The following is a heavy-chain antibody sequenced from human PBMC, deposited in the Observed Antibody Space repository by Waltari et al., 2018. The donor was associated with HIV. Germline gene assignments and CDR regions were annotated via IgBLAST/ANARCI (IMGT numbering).Heavy chain of an antibody. CDR3: ARVAPDRGAIGY. Sequence: QVQLVQSGAEVKKPGASVKVSCKASGYTFTGYYMHRVRRAPGQGRELMGRINPNSGGTNYAQKFQGRVTMTRDTSISTAYMELSRLRADDTAVYYCARVAPDRGAIGYWGQGTLVTVSS. D-gene: IGHD3-10*01. V-gene: IGHV1-2*06. J-gene: IGHJ4*02. CDR1: GYTFTGYY. CDR2: INPNSGGT.